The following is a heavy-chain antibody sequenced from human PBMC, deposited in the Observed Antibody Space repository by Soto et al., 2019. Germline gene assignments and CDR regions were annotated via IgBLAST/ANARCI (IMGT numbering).Heavy chain of an antibody. D-gene: IGHD3-10*01. CDR3: TRGPRPTSIGTGAF. CDR2: ITDDGSTT. Sequence: PGGSLRLSCETSGFIFKMYWMHWVRQVPGQGPQWVARITDDGSTTYHAASVEGRFTISRDNAKNALYLQMTSLRPDDTAVYYCTRGPRPTSIGTGAFWGQGTLVTVSS. J-gene: IGHJ4*02. CDR1: GFIFKMYW. V-gene: IGHV3-74*01.